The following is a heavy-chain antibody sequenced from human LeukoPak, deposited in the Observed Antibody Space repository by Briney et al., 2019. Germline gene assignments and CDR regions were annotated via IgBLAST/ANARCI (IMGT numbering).Heavy chain of an antibody. CDR2: IYSGGTT. D-gene: IGHD6-13*01. CDR1: SGSIINSNYY. J-gene: IGHJ3*02. Sequence: SETLSLTCSVSSGSIINSNYYWGWIRQPPGKGLECIGTIYSGGTTFYTPSLQSRVSISVDTSKRQFSLRLSSMTAADTAMYFCVRGATAHDAFDIWGQGTMVTVSS. CDR3: VRGATAHDAFDI. V-gene: IGHV4-39*01.